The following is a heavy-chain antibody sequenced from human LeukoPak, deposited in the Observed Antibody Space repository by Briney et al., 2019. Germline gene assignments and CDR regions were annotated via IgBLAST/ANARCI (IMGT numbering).Heavy chain of an antibody. V-gene: IGHV3-30-3*01. CDR2: ISYDGTNK. D-gene: IGHD2-21*01. Sequence: GESPRLSCAASGFTFSSYSLYWVRQAPGKGLEWVAVISYDGTNKYYADSVKGRFTISRDNSKNTLYLQMNSLRTEDTAVYYCASASSTYCGRDCYSLYRHMDVWGKGTTVTVSS. CDR1: GFTFSSYS. CDR3: ASASSTYCGRDCYSLYRHMDV. J-gene: IGHJ6*03.